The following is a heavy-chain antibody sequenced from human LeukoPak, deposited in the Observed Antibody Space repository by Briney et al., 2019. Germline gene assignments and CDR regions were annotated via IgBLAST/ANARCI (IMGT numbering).Heavy chain of an antibody. CDR3: ARTPYGDYVDY. V-gene: IGHV3-53*01. D-gene: IGHD4-17*01. Sequence: GGSLRLSCAASGFTVSSNYISWVRQAPGKGLEWVSVIYSGGSTYYADSVKGRFTISRDNSKNTLYLQMNSLRAEDTAVYYCARTPYGDYVDYWGQGTLVTVSS. CDR1: GFTVSSNY. CDR2: IYSGGST. J-gene: IGHJ4*02.